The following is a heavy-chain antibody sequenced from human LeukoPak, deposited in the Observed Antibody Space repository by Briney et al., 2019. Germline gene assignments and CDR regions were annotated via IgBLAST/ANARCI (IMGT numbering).Heavy chain of an antibody. CDR2: ISSSSSYI. D-gene: IGHD3-10*01. CDR3: ARGDGSGSYYYSDWFDP. Sequence: GGSLRLSCAASGFTFSSYSMSWVRQAPGKGLEWVSSISSSSSYIYYADSVKGRFTISRDNAKNSLYLQMNSLRAEDTAVYYCARGDGSGSYYYSDWFDPWGQGTLVTVSS. CDR1: GFTFSSYS. J-gene: IGHJ5*02. V-gene: IGHV3-21*01.